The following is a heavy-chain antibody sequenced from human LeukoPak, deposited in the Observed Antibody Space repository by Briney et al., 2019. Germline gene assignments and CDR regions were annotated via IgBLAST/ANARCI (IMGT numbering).Heavy chain of an antibody. D-gene: IGHD3-10*01. CDR1: GFTFSSYG. CDR2: LRSDGSNK. J-gene: IGHJ4*02. V-gene: IGHV3-30*02. CDR3: AKGAQYYGSGSHRRGHYFDS. Sequence: GGSLRLSCAASGFTFSSYGMHWVRLTPGKGLEGVALLRSDGSNKYYADSVKGRFTISRDNSKNTLYLQMSSLRAEDTAVYYCAKGAQYYGSGSHRRGHYFDSWGQGTLVTVSS.